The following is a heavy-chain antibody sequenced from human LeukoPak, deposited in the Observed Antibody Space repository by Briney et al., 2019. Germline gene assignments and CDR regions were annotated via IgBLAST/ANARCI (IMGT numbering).Heavy chain of an antibody. Sequence: GGSLRLSCAASGITFSRFWMSWVRKAPGKGLKWVANINQDGSEKHYVDSVKGRFTISRDNSKNTLYLQMNSLRAEDTAVYYCARVNYYGSGSYYKGGEGFDYWGQGALVTVSS. CDR3: ARVNYYGSGSYYKGGEGFDY. CDR1: GITFSRFW. CDR2: INQDGSEK. V-gene: IGHV3-7*01. J-gene: IGHJ4*02. D-gene: IGHD3-10*01.